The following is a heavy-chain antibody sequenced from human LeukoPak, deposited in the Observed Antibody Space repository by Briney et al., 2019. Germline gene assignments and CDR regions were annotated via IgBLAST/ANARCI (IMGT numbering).Heavy chain of an antibody. Sequence: ASVKVSCKASGYTFTSYGISWVRQAPGQGHEWMGWISAYNGNTNYAQKLQGRVTMTTDTSTSTAYMELRSLRSDDTAVYYCAREDRSGYSSGWYYYYYMDVWGKGTTVTVSS. CDR1: GYTFTSYG. CDR3: AREDRSGYSSGWYYYYYMDV. V-gene: IGHV1-18*01. J-gene: IGHJ6*03. CDR2: ISAYNGNT. D-gene: IGHD6-19*01.